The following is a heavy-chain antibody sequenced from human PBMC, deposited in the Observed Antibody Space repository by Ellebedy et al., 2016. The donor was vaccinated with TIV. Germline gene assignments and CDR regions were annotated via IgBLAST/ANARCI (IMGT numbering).Heavy chain of an antibody. CDR2: IYYNENT. V-gene: IGHV4-59*08. D-gene: IGHD5-12*01. J-gene: IGHJ4*02. Sequence: MPSETLSLTCTVSGASISSYYWSWIRQPPGKGLEWIGDIYYNENTNYNPSLKSRVTISVDKSKNQFPLNLNSVTAADTAVYFCASTPFSAGSGYHPHDYWGQGILVTVSS. CDR3: ASTPFSAGSGYHPHDY. CDR1: GASISSYY.